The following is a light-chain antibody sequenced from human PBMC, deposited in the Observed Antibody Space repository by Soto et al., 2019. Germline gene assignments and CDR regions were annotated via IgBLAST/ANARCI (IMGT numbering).Light chain of an antibody. V-gene: IGKV1-33*01. J-gene: IGKJ4*01. Sequence: DIQMTQSPSAVSASVGDGVTITCRASQGISTSLGWYQQKPGKAPKLLIYDASNLETGVPSRFSGSGSGTDFTFTISSLQPEDIATYYCQQYDNLPLTFGGGTTVDIK. CDR1: QGISTS. CDR3: QQYDNLPLT. CDR2: DAS.